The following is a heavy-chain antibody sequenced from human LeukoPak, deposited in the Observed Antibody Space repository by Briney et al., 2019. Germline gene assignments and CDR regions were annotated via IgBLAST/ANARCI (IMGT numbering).Heavy chain of an antibody. J-gene: IGHJ5*02. CDR1: GDSVSSRNYL. D-gene: IGHD6-6*01. V-gene: IGHV4-39*02. CDR3: ARYSRSFGWFDP. CDR2: GDYSGST. Sequence: PSETLSLTCTVSGDSVSSRNYLWGWIRQPPGKGLEWIGNGDYSGSTYYDPSLRGRVTISLDTSKNHFSLNLNSVSDADTAIYYCARYSRSFGWFDPWGRGTLVTVSS.